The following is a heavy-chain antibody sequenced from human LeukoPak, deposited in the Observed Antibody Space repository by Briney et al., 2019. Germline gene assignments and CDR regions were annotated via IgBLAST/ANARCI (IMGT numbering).Heavy chain of an antibody. CDR3: ATSGIVGATWGEVQSDY. J-gene: IGHJ4*02. V-gene: IGHV3-30*03. CDR1: GFTFRSYG. D-gene: IGHD1-26*01. CDR2: ISYDGSNK. Sequence: GGSLRLSCAASGFTFRSYGMHWVRQAPGKGLEWVAVISYDGSNKYYAASVKGRFTISRDNSKNTLYLQMNSLRAEDTAVYYCATSGIVGATWGEVQSDYWGQGTLVTVSS.